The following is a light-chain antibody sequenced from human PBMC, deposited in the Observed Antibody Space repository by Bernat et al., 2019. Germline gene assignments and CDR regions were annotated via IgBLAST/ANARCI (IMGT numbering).Light chain of an antibody. CDR1: QSISTN. Sequence: DIQMTQSPSSLSASVGDRVTITCRANQSISTNLNWYQQKPGKAPKLLIRTASSLQGGVPSRFSGSGSGTDFTLTIDSLQPGDLATYYCQQSYSSFTFGPGTKVNIK. CDR3: QQSYSSFT. J-gene: IGKJ3*01. V-gene: IGKV1-39*01. CDR2: TAS.